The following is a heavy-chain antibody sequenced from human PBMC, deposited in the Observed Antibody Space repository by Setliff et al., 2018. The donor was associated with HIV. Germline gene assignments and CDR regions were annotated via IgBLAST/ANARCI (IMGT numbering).Heavy chain of an antibody. CDR1: GFTFSDHY. Sequence: GGSLRLSCAASGFTFSDHYMDWVRQAPGKGLEWVGRTRNEANSYTTEYAASVKGRFTISRDDSKNSLYLQMNSLKTEDTAVYYCARGSTVGTAFDYWGRGTLVTVSS. J-gene: IGHJ4*02. D-gene: IGHD4-17*01. CDR2: TRNEANSYTT. CDR3: ARGSTVGTAFDY. V-gene: IGHV3-72*01.